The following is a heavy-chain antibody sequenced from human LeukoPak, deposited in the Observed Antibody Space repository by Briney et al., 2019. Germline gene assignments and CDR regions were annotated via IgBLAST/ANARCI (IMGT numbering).Heavy chain of an antibody. Sequence: PGGSLRLSCAVSGFIFSSYAMSRVRQAPGKGLEWVSAIGGSGDRTYYADSVKGRFTISRDNSKSTLYLQMNSLRADDTAVYYCVKPLYGGNSAILDSWGQGTLVTVSS. CDR2: IGGSGDRT. CDR1: GFIFSSYA. D-gene: IGHD4-23*01. CDR3: VKPLYGGNSAILDS. V-gene: IGHV3-23*01. J-gene: IGHJ4*02.